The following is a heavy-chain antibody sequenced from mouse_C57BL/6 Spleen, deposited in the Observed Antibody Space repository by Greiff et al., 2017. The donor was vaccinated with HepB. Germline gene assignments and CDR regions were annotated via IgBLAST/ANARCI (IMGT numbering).Heavy chain of an antibody. V-gene: IGHV5-4*01. CDR2: ISDGGSYT. J-gene: IGHJ3*01. CDR1: GFTFSSYA. Sequence: VQLQQSGGGLVKPGGSLKLSCAASGFTFSSYAMSWVRQTPEKRLEWVATISDGGSYTYYPDNVKGRFTISRDNAKNNLYLQMSHLKSEDTAMYYCAREGSLLRGAWFAYWGQGTLVTVSA. CDR3: AREGSLLRGAWFAY. D-gene: IGHD1-2*01.